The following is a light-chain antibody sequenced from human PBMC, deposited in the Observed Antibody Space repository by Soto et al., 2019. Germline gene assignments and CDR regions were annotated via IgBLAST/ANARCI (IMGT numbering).Light chain of an antibody. J-gene: IGKJ1*01. V-gene: IGKV3-11*01. Sequence: EIVLTQSPATLSLSPGERATLSCRASQSVSTYLAWYQQKPGQAPRLLIYDASSRATGIPARFSGSGSGTEFTLTISSLEPEDFAVYYCQQHNNWPVTFGQGTRVEIK. CDR3: QQHNNWPVT. CDR1: QSVSTY. CDR2: DAS.